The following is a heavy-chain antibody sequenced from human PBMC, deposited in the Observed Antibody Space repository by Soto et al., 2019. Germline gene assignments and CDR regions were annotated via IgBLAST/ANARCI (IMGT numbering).Heavy chain of an antibody. CDR3: AREEDTAMVMFPEDYYYYGMDV. Sequence: PSETLSLTCAVSGYSISSGYYWGWIRQPPGKGLEWIGSIYHSGSTYYNPSLKSRVTISVDTSKNQFSLKLSSVTAADTAVYYCAREEDTAMVMFPEDYYYYGMDVWGQGTTVTVSS. CDR1: GYSISSGYY. CDR2: IYHSGST. J-gene: IGHJ6*02. D-gene: IGHD5-18*01. V-gene: IGHV4-38-2*01.